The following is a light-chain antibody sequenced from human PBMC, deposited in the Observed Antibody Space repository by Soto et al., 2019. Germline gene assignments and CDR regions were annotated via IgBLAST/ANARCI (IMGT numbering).Light chain of an antibody. V-gene: IGKV1-5*03. CDR3: QQYNSYSPT. Sequence: DIQMTQSPSSLSASVEDRVIITCRASQSISVWLAWYQQKAGKAPNLLIYKASRLESGVPSRFSGSGSETEFTLTISGLQPGDSATYYCQQYNSYSPTFGQGTKVDIK. CDR2: KAS. J-gene: IGKJ1*01. CDR1: QSISVW.